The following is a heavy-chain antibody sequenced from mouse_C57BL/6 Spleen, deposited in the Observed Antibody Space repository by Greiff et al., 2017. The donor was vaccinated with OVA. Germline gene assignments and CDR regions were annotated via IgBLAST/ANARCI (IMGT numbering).Heavy chain of an antibody. CDR2: IIPRSGIT. J-gene: IGHJ3*01. CDR3: ARSGYYGSSYHWFAY. D-gene: IGHD1-1*01. Sequence: QVQLQQSGAELARPGASVKLSCKASGYTFTSYGITGVKQRPGQGLEWIGEIIPRSGITYYNEKFKGKATLTADKSSSTAYMELRSLTSEDSAVYFCARSGYYGSSYHWFAYWGQGTLVTVSA. V-gene: IGHV1-81*01. CDR1: GYTFTSYG.